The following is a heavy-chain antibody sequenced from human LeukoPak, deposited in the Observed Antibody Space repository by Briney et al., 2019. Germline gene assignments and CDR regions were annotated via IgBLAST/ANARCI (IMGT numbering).Heavy chain of an antibody. CDR1: GGSISSSSYY. V-gene: IGHV4-39*01. CDR3: PRPNWNYPSAYGWFDP. Sequence: SETLSLTCTVSGGSISSSSYYWGWIRQPPGKGLEWIGSIYYSGSTYYNPSLKSRVTICVDTSKNQFSLRLSSVAAADTAVYYCPRPNWNYPSAYGWFDPSGQGTLVTVSS. D-gene: IGHD1-7*01. J-gene: IGHJ5*02. CDR2: IYYSGST.